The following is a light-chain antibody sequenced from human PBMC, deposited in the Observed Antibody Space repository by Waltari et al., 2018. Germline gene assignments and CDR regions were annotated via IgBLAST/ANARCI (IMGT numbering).Light chain of an antibody. CDR1: QDISNY. CDR2: DAS. J-gene: IGKJ4*01. Sequence: DIQMTQSPSSLSASVGDRVTITCQASQDISNYLNWYQQKPGKAPKLLIYDASNWETGVPSRFSGSESGTDFTFTISSLQPEDIATYYCQQYDNLPLTFGGGTKVEIK. V-gene: IGKV1-33*01. CDR3: QQYDNLPLT.